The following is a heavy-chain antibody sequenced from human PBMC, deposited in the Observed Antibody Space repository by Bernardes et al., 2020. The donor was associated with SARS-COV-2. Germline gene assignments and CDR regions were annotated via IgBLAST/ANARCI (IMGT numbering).Heavy chain of an antibody. CDR2: ISSSSSYI. Sequence: GSLRLSCAASRFTFSSSKMNWVRQAPGKGLEWVSSISSSSSYIYYAESVKGRFTISRDNAKNSLYLQMKSLRAEDTAVYYCARATDGDYLDYWGQGALVTVSS. J-gene: IGHJ4*02. D-gene: IGHD4-17*01. V-gene: IGHV3-21*01. CDR3: ARATDGDYLDY. CDR1: RFTFSSSK.